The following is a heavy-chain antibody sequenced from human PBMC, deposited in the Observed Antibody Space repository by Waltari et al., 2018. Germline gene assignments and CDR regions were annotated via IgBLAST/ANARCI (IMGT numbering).Heavy chain of an antibody. CDR1: GGAITTTNYS. Sequence: QLQVQESGPGLVKPSETLSLTCTLPGGAITTTNYSWGWIRQPPGKGLAWIGSIYYNGNTYYNPSLKSRVTISADTSKNQFSLNLNSVTAADTAVYYCASLLTGDWGQGVLVTVSS. V-gene: IGHV4-39*01. CDR3: ASLLTGD. J-gene: IGHJ4*02. CDR2: IYYNGNT. D-gene: IGHD3-9*01.